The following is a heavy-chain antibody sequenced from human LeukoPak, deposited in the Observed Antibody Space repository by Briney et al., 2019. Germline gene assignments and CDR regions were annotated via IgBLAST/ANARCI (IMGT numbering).Heavy chain of an antibody. J-gene: IGHJ6*03. D-gene: IGHD4-11*01. CDR2: IYYSWSS. Sequence: SQTLSLTCTVSGGSINSGGSYWSWIRQHPGKGLEWIGCIYYSWSSYYNPSLKSRVTLSLDTSKNQSSLKLSSVTAADTAVYYCARDNGDYRSIYYYMDVWGKGTTVTVSS. CDR1: GGSINSGGSY. V-gene: IGHV4-31*03. CDR3: ARDNGDYRSIYYYMDV.